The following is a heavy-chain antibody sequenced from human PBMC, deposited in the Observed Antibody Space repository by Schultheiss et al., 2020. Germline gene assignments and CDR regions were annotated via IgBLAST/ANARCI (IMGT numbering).Heavy chain of an antibody. CDR1: GFTFSSYG. J-gene: IGHJ6*03. D-gene: IGHD2-15*01. V-gene: IGHV3-33*08. CDR2: IWYDGSNK. CDR3: ARVGEDCSGGSCYSPYYYYYYMDV. Sequence: GGSLRLSCAASGFTFSSYGMHWVRQAPGKGLEWVAVIWYDGSNKYYADSVKGRFTISRDNSKNTLYLQMNSLRAEDTAVYYCARVGEDCSGGSCYSPYYYYYYMDVWGKGTTVTVSS.